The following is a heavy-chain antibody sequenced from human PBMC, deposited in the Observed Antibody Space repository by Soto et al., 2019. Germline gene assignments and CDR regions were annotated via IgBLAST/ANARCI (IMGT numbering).Heavy chain of an antibody. CDR2: IYYSGST. D-gene: IGHD6-13*01. CDR1: GGSISSYY. J-gene: IGHJ4*02. CDR3: ASIPREQQLVGFDY. Sequence: QVQLQESGPGLVKPSETLSLTCTVSGGSISSYYWSWIRQPPGKGLEWIGYIYYSGSTNYNPSLKSRVTXXVXTXXNQFSLKLSSVTAADTAVYYCASIPREQQLVGFDYWGQGTLVTVSS. V-gene: IGHV4-59*01.